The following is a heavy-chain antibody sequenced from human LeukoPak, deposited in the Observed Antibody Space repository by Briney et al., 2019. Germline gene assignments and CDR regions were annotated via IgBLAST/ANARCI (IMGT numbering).Heavy chain of an antibody. CDR1: GYTFTGYY. D-gene: IGHD3-16*01. CDR3: ARFYYMITFGGVTSGRNWFDP. J-gene: IGHJ5*02. V-gene: IGHV1-2*06. Sequence: ASVKVSCKASGYTFTGYYMHWVRQAPGQGLEWMGRINPNSGGTNYAQKFQGRVTMTRDTSISTAYMELSRLRSDDTAVYYCARFYYMITFGGVTSGRNWFDPWGQGTLVTVSS. CDR2: INPNSGGT.